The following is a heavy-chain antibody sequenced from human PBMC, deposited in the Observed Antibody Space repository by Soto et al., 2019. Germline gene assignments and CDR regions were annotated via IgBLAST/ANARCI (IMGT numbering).Heavy chain of an antibody. Sequence: QVQLVQSGAEVKKPGSSVKVSCKASGDTFSSYSISWVRQAPGQGLEWMGGIIPIFSTTNYAQKFQGRVTITADESTSTAYMDLSSLRSDDTAIYYCARGRIAARPDFSGDVLTYFLYGMDVWGQGTTVTVSS. V-gene: IGHV1-69*01. J-gene: IGHJ6*02. CDR2: IIPIFSTT. D-gene: IGHD6-6*01. CDR3: ARGRIAARPDFSGDVLTYFLYGMDV. CDR1: GDTFSSYS.